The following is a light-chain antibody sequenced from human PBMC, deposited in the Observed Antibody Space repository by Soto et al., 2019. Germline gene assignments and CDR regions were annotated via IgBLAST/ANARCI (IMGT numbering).Light chain of an antibody. CDR1: QSISSW. CDR3: QQYNSYSWT. CDR2: KAS. V-gene: IGKV1-5*03. Sequence: DIQMTQSPSTLSASVGDRVTITCRASQSISSWLAWYQQKPGKAPKLLIDKASSLESGVPSRFSGRGSGTEFTLTISSMQPDDFATYYCQQYNSYSWTFGQGNKVEIK. J-gene: IGKJ1*01.